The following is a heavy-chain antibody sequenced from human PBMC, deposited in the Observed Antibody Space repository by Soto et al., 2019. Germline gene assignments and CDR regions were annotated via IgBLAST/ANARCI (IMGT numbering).Heavy chain of an antibody. CDR2: INAGNGNT. Sequence: ASVKVSCKASGYTFTSYAMHWVRQAPGQRLEWRGWINAGNGNTKYSQKFQGRVTITRDTSASTAYMELSSLRSEDTAVYYCARDAVVVTAHQFDYWGQGTLVTVSS. CDR3: ARDAVVVTAHQFDY. J-gene: IGHJ4*02. V-gene: IGHV1-3*01. D-gene: IGHD2-21*02. CDR1: GYTFTSYA.